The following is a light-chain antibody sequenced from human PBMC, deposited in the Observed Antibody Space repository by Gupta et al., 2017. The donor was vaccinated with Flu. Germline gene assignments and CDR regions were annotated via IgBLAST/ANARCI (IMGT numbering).Light chain of an antibody. CDR3: QSYDSSLSGSYV. CDR2: GNS. Sequence: QSVLTQPPSVSGAPGQRVTNSCTGSSSNIGAGYDVHWYQQLPGTAPKLLIYGNSNRPSGVPDRCSGSKSGTSASRAITGLQAEDEADYYCQSYDSSLSGSYVFGTGTKVTVL. J-gene: IGLJ1*01. V-gene: IGLV1-40*01. CDR1: SSNIGAGYD.